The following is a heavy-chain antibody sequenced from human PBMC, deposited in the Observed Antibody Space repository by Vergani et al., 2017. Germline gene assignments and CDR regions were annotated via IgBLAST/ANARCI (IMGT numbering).Heavy chain of an antibody. J-gene: IGHJ5*02. Sequence: EVQLLESGGGLVQPGGSLRLSCAASGFTFSTSAMNWVRQAPGKGLEWVSSISVSGGNTYYADSVKGRFTISRDNSRDTLYLQMNSLRADDTALYYCAKDPRGGGNYGWFDPWGQGALVTVSP. CDR1: GFTFSTSA. CDR3: AKDPRGGGNYGWFDP. D-gene: IGHD3-10*01. V-gene: IGHV3-23*01. CDR2: ISVSGGNT.